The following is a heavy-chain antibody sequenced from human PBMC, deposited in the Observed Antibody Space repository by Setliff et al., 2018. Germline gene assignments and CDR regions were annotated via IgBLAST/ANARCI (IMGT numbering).Heavy chain of an antibody. J-gene: IGHJ4*02. CDR3: ARTGTYRYFDY. V-gene: IGHV4-39*01. D-gene: IGHD1-1*01. CDR2: IYYRGDT. Sequence: PSETLSLTCTVSGGSISSGVYYWSWIRQPPGKGLEWIGRIYYRGDTYYNASLKSRITLSVDPSKNQVSLNLRSVTAADTAVYYCARTGTYRYFDYWGQGALVTVSS. CDR1: GGSISSGVYY.